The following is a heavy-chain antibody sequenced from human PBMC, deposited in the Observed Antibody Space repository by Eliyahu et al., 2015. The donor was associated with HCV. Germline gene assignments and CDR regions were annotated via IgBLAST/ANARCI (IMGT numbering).Heavy chain of an antibody. Sequence: VQLVESGGGLVQPGGSLTLSCVASGFTFRSYWMTWVRQVPGKGLEWVATIKPDGSDKYYVDSVEGRFTISRDNAKNSLYLQMNNLGAGDTSLYYCARDLAATTHRVFDFWGQGTMVTVSP. CDR3: ARDLAATTHRVFDF. D-gene: IGHD4-17*01. J-gene: IGHJ3*01. CDR2: IKPDGSDK. CDR1: GFTFRSYW. V-gene: IGHV3-7*01.